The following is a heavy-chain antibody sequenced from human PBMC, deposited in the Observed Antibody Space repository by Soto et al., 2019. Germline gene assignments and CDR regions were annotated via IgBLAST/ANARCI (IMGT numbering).Heavy chain of an antibody. CDR1: NGSFSCYY. D-gene: IGHD3-3*01. CDR3: ARGPRITIFGVVPYYFDY. V-gene: IGHV4-34*01. Sequence: SETLSLTCVVYNGSFSCYYWIWIRQPPGKGLEWIGEINHSGSTNYNPSLKSRVTISVDTSKNQFSLKLSSVTAADTAVYYCARGPRITIFGVVPYYFDYWGQGTLVTVSS. J-gene: IGHJ4*02. CDR2: INHSGST.